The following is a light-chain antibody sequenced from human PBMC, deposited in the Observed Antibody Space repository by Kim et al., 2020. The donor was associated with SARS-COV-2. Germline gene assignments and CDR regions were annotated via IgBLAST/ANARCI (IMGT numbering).Light chain of an antibody. Sequence: SSELTQDPAVSVALGQTVRITCQGDSLRSNCESWYQQKPGQAPVLVIYGKNNRPSGISDRFSGSSSGNTASLTISGAQAEDEGDYYCNSRDSGSDQWVFGGGTKLTV. CDR3: NSRDSGSDQWV. J-gene: IGLJ3*02. CDR2: GKN. CDR1: SLRSNC. V-gene: IGLV3-19*01.